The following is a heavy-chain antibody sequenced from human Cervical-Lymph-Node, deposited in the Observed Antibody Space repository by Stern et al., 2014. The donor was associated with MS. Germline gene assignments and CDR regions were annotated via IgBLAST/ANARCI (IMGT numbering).Heavy chain of an antibody. CDR3: ARRYYSAVPRFDY. CDR2: IHNSGIT. CDR1: GGSISTYY. Sequence: QVQLVESGPGLVKPSATLSLTCTVSGGSISTYYWSWIRRPPGKGLEWIGYIHNSGITKTNPSLKSRVTISADTSTNQIFLKLNSVTAADTAVYYCARRYYSAVPRFDYWGQGTLVTVSS. V-gene: IGHV4-59*08. D-gene: IGHD4/OR15-4a*01. J-gene: IGHJ4*02.